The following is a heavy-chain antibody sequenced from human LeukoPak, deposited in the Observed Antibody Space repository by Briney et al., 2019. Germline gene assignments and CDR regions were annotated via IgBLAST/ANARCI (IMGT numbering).Heavy chain of an antibody. CDR3: AKGQTIITMTTFDY. V-gene: IGHV3-9*03. D-gene: IGHD4-17*01. Sequence: GGSLRLSCAASGFTFNDYAMNWVRQAPGKGRGWVSGISWNRGNIVYADSVKGRFTISRDNAKNSLYLQMDSLRAEDMALYYCAKGQTIITMTTFDYWGQGTLVTVSS. CDR2: ISWNRGNI. J-gene: IGHJ4*02. CDR1: GFTFNDYA.